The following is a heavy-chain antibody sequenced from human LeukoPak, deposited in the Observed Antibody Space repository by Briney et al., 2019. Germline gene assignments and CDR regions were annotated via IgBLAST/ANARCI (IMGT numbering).Heavy chain of an antibody. CDR3: ARDLSGYDILTGYRHSVTGGLDV. V-gene: IGHV4-4*07. CDR1: GGSISSYY. D-gene: IGHD3-9*01. Sequence: SETLSLTCTVSGGSISSYYWSWIRQPAGKGLEWIGRIYTSGSTNYNPSLKSRVTMSVDTPKNQFSLKLSSVTAADTAVYYCARDLSGYDILTGYRHSVTGGLDVWGKGTTVTVSS. J-gene: IGHJ6*04. CDR2: IYTSGST.